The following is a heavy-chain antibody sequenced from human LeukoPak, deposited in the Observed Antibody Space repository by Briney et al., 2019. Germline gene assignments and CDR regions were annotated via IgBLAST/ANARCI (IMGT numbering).Heavy chain of an antibody. J-gene: IGHJ4*02. D-gene: IGHD3-3*01. Sequence: PGGSLRLSCAASGFTFSSYAMSWVRQAPGKGLEWGSAISGSGGSTYYADSVKGRFTISRDNSKDTLYLQMNSLRAEDTAVYYCAKGHLLRFLEWLSYFDYWGQGTLVTVSS. CDR1: GFTFSSYA. CDR3: AKGHLLRFLEWLSYFDY. CDR2: ISGSGGST. V-gene: IGHV3-23*01.